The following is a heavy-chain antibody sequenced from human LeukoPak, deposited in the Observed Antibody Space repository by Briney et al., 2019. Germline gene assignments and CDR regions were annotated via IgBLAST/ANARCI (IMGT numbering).Heavy chain of an antibody. CDR3: ARLLSFVVAGTREYYYGMDV. CDR2: IYYSGST. CDR1: GGSISSYY. J-gene: IGHJ6*02. Sequence: PSETLSLTCTVSGGSISSYYWSWIRQPPGKGLEWIGYIYYSGSTNYNPSLKSRVTISVDTSKNQFSLKLSSVTAADTAVYYCARLLSFVVAGTREYYYGMDVWGQGTTVTVSS. D-gene: IGHD6-19*01. V-gene: IGHV4-59*08.